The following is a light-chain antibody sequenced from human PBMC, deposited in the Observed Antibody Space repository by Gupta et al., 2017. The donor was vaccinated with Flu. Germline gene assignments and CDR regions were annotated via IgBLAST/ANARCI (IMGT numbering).Light chain of an antibody. CDR3: LQRYKWPLT. J-gene: IGKJ3*01. CDR1: QSVRDY. V-gene: IGKV3-11*01. Sequence: EIVLTQSPAALSLSPGERVTLSCRASQSVRDYLAWYHQRPGQSPRLLIYDASNRATDVPARFNDSGSETDFTLTISGLEPEDSGVYYCLQRYKWPLTFGRGTILDIK. CDR2: DAS.